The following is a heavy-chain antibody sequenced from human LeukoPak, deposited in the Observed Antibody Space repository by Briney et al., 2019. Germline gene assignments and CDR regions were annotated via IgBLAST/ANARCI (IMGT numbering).Heavy chain of an antibody. Sequence: AGGSLRLSCAASGFTFSSYAMSWVRQAPGKGLEWVSTISGSGGSTYYPDSVKGRFTISRDNSKNTLYLQMNSLRVEDTAVYYCAKTMGAIDHDYWGQGTLVTVSS. CDR3: AKTMGAIDHDY. V-gene: IGHV3-23*01. D-gene: IGHD1-26*01. J-gene: IGHJ4*02. CDR2: ISGSGGST. CDR1: GFTFSSYA.